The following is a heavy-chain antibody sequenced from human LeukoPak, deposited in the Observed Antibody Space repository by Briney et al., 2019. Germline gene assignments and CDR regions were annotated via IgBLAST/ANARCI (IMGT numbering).Heavy chain of an antibody. Sequence: GESLKISCKGSGYSFTSYWIGWVRQMPGKGLEWMGIIYPGDSDTRYSPSFQGQVTISADKSISTAYLQWSSLKASDTAMYYCARGLVPAAQSPWFDPWGQGTLVTVSS. D-gene: IGHD2-2*01. CDR3: ARGLVPAAQSPWFDP. CDR1: GYSFTSYW. V-gene: IGHV5-51*01. J-gene: IGHJ5*02. CDR2: IYPGDSDT.